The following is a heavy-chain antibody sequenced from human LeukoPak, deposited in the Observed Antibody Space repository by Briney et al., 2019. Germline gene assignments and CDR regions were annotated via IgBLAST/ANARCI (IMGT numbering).Heavy chain of an antibody. D-gene: IGHD6-13*01. J-gene: IGHJ4*02. CDR3: ARVGTLAAAGTGY. V-gene: IGHV4-39*07. Sequence: SQTLSLTCTVSGGSISSGGYYWGWIRQPLGKGLEWIGSIYHSGSTYYNPSLKSRVTISVDTSKNQFSLKLSSVTAADTAVYYCARVGTLAAAGTGYWGQGTLVTVSS. CDR1: GGSISSGGYY. CDR2: IYHSGST.